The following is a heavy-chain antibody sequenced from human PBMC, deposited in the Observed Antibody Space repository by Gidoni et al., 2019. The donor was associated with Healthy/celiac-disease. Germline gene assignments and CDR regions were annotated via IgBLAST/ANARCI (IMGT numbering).Heavy chain of an antibody. J-gene: IGHJ3*02. V-gene: IGHV3-7*03. D-gene: IGHD3-22*01. CDR1: GFTFSSYW. CDR2: IKQDGSEK. Sequence: EVQLVESGGGLVQPGGSLRLACADSGFTFSSYWMSWVRQAPGKGLEWVANIKQDGSEKYYVDSVKVRFTISRDNAKNSLYLQMNSLRAEDTAVYYCASSQPNYYDSSGYGAFDIWGQGTMVTVSS. CDR3: ASSQPNYYDSSGYGAFDI.